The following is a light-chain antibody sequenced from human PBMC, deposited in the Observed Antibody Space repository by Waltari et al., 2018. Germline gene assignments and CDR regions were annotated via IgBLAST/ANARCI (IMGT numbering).Light chain of an antibody. J-gene: IGLJ2*01. Sequence: QSALTQPPSASGTPGQSVTISCTGTSSHVGRYNYVSWYQQHPGTAPKLMIYEVSKRPSGVPARLSGSKSGNTASLTVSGLQAEDEADYYCSSYAGSNNVVFGGGTKLTVL. CDR1: SSHVGRYNY. CDR2: EVS. V-gene: IGLV2-8*01. CDR3: SSYAGSNNVV.